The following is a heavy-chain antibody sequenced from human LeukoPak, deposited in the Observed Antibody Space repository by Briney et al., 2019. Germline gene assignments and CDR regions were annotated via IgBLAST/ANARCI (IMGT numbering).Heavy chain of an antibody. J-gene: IGHJ4*02. CDR1: GGSISSSSYY. CDR3: ARGQLWSDY. D-gene: IGHD5-18*01. CDR2: IYYSGST. Sequence: SETLSLTCTVSGGSISSSSYYWSWIRQPPGKGLEWIGYIYYSGSTNYNPSLKSRVNISVDTAKNQFSLKLSSVTAADTAVYYCARGQLWSDYWGQGTLVTVSS. V-gene: IGHV4-61*01.